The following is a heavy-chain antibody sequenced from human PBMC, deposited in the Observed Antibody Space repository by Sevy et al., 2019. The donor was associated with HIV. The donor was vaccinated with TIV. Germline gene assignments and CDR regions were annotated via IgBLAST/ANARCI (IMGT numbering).Heavy chain of an antibody. J-gene: IGHJ6*02. D-gene: IGHD3-10*01. CDR3: TLKRPGYYYGMDV. CDR1: GFTFSNAW. V-gene: IGHV3-15*01. Sequence: GGSLRLSCAASGFTFSNAWMSWVRQAPGKGLEWVGRIKSKTDGGTTDYAAPVKGRFTISRDDSKNTLYLQMNSLKTEDTAVYYCTLKRPGYYYGMDVWGQGTTVTVSS. CDR2: IKSKTDGGTT.